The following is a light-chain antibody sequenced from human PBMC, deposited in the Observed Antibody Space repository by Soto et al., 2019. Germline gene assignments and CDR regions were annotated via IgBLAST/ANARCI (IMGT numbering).Light chain of an antibody. CDR3: QQRSNWLT. CDR2: DAS. V-gene: IGKV3-11*01. Sequence: EIVLTQSPATLSLSPGERATLSCRASQNVSSYLAWYQQKPGQAPRLLIYDASSRATGIPARFSGSGSGTDFTLTISSLEPEDFAVYYCQQRSNWLTFGGGTKVEIK. J-gene: IGKJ4*01. CDR1: QNVSSY.